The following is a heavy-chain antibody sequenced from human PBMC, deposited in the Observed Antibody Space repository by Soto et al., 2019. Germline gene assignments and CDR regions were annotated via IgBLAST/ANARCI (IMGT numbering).Heavy chain of an antibody. J-gene: IGHJ4*02. CDR1: GYSFHRYY. CDR2: YHPGNSYT. Sequence: PGESPKISCKGSGYSFHRYYIPWVRQMPGQGLEWRGIYHPGNSYTRYSPSLQGQVTMTADRSISTAYLHLSSVKAADTAIYYCARDSRATVASSTAFDYWGQGTLVTVSS. CDR3: ARDSRATVASSTAFDY. V-gene: IGHV5-51*01. D-gene: IGHD4-17*01.